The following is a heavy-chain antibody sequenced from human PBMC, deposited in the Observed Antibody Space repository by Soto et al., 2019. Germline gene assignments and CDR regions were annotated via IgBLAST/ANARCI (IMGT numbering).Heavy chain of an antibody. CDR3: ARADIEALAGAVEDYNFYGMDV. CDR2: IIPMSGTP. J-gene: IGHJ6*02. V-gene: IGHV1-69*01. CDR1: GGTFTKYG. Sequence: QVQLVQSGAEVKKPGSSVKVSCKTSGGTFTKYGISWVRQAPGQGLEWMGGIIPMSGTPNYAQKFQGRVWMTADESTGTCYMELTSLTSEDTAVYYCARADIEALAGAVEDYNFYGMDVWGQGPRVTASS.